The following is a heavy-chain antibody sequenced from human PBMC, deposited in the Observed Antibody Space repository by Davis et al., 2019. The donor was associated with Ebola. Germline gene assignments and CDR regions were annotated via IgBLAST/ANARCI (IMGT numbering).Heavy chain of an antibody. V-gene: IGHV1-69*13. CDR3: ARVLMVRGAYGMDV. CDR2: IIPIFGTA. CDR1: GGTFSSYA. Sequence: SVKVSCKASGGTFSSYAISWVRQAPGQGLEWMGGIIPIFGTANYAQKFQGRVTINADESTSTAYMELSSLRSEDTAVYYCARVLMVRGAYGMDVWGQGTTVTVSS. D-gene: IGHD3-10*01. J-gene: IGHJ6*02.